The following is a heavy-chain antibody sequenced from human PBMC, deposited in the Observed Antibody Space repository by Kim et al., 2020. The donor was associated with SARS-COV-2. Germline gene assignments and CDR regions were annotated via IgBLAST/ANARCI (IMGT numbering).Heavy chain of an antibody. J-gene: IGHJ6*02. Sequence: ASVKVSCKVSGYTLTELSMHWVRQAPGKGLEWMGGFDPEDGETIYAQKFQGRVTMTEDTSTDTADMELSSLRSEDTAVYYCATETVVRGVPSNYYYYYGMDVWGQGTTVTVPS. D-gene: IGHD3-10*01. CDR3: ATETVVRGVPSNYYYYYGMDV. CDR1: GYTLTELS. CDR2: FDPEDGET. V-gene: IGHV1-24*01.